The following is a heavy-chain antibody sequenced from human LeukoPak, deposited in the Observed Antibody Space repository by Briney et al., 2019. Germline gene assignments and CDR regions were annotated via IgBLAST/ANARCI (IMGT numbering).Heavy chain of an antibody. CDR3: ASGTADPYGSGSFFDY. Sequence: GGSLRLSCAASGFTFSSYWMSWVRQAPGKGLEWVANIKQDGSEKYYVDSVKSRFTISRDNAKNSLYLQMNSLRAEDTAVYYCASGTADPYGSGSFFDYWGQGTLVTVSS. D-gene: IGHD3-10*01. J-gene: IGHJ4*02. CDR2: IKQDGSEK. CDR1: GFTFSSYW. V-gene: IGHV3-7*01.